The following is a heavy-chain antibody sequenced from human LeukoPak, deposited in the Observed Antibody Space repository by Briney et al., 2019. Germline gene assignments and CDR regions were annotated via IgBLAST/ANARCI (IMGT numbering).Heavy chain of an antibody. V-gene: IGHV3-23*01. Sequence: GGTLRLSCAASGFTFRGYGMSWVRQAPGKGLEWVSAIRGSGGTTYYADSVKGRFTISRDNYRTTLYLLMNSLRAEDTAVYYCAKDAAANVDYPYYFDYWGQGALVTVSS. D-gene: IGHD4-11*01. J-gene: IGHJ4*02. CDR2: IRGSGGTT. CDR1: GFTFRGYG. CDR3: AKDAAANVDYPYYFDY.